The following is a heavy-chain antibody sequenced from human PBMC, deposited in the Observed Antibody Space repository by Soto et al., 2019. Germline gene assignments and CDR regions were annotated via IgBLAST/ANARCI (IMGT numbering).Heavy chain of an antibody. Sequence: QVQLVQSGAEVKKPGSSVKVSCKASGGTFSSYANSWVRQAPGQGHEWMGGLIPIFGTANYAQKFQGRVTITADESTSTAYMEVSRLRSEDTAVYYCAIDPVVGYCSSTSCRHPCGYAWVQGTLVTVSS. CDR2: LIPIFGTA. J-gene: IGHJ5*02. V-gene: IGHV1-69*01. CDR1: GGTFSSYA. D-gene: IGHD2-2*01. CDR3: AIDPVVGYCSSTSCRHPCGYA.